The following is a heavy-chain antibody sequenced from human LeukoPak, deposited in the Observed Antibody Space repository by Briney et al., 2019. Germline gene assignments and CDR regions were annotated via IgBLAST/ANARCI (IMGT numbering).Heavy chain of an antibody. Sequence: SETLSLTCTVSGGSISSYYWSWIRQPPRKGLEWIGYIYYSGSTNYNPSLKSRVTISVDTSKNQFSLKLSSVTAADTAVYYCARQTYQWLDSFDIWGQGTMVTVSS. J-gene: IGHJ3*02. V-gene: IGHV4-59*01. D-gene: IGHD6-19*01. CDR3: ARQTYQWLDSFDI. CDR1: GGSISSYY. CDR2: IYYSGST.